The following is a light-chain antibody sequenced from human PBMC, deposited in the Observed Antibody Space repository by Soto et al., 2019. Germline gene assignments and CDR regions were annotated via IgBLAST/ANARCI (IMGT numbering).Light chain of an antibody. J-gene: IGLJ1*01. Sequence: QSALTQPASVSASPGQAITISCTGSSSDVGYYIFVSWYQQHPGRAPKLMLYDVNNRPSGVSNRFSGSKSGNTASLTISGLQAEDEADYYCCSYTTSSSYVFGTGTKVTVL. V-gene: IGLV2-14*01. CDR1: SSDVGYYIF. CDR2: DVN. CDR3: CSYTTSSSYV.